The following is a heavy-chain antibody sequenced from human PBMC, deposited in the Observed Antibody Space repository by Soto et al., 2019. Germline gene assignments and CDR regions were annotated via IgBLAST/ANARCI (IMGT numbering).Heavy chain of an antibody. Sequence: SETLSLTCAVYGGSFSGYYWSWILQPPWKGLEWIGEINHSGSTNYNPSLKSRVTISVDTSKNQFSLKLSSVTAADTAVYYCARHAGLFRWKFDYWGQGTLVTVSS. D-gene: IGHD1-1*01. J-gene: IGHJ4*02. V-gene: IGHV4-34*01. CDR3: ARHAGLFRWKFDY. CDR1: GGSFSGYY. CDR2: INHSGST.